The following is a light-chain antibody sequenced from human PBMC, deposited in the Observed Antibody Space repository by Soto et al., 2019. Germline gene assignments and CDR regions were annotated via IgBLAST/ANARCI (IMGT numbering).Light chain of an antibody. CDR2: AAS. J-gene: IGKJ4*01. CDR1: QSIGIY. V-gene: IGKV1-39*01. CDR3: QQSYSTPQLT. Sequence: DIQMTQSPSSLSASVGDRVTITCRASQSIGIYLNWYQQKPGKAPKLLIYAASNLQSGVPSRFSGSGSGTEFTLTISSLQPEDSATYYCQQSYSTPQLTFGGGTKVEIK.